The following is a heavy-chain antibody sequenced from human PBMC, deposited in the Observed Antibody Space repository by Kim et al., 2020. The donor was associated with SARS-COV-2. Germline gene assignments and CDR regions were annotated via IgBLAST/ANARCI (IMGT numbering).Heavy chain of an antibody. CDR2: IYPGDSDT. CDR3: ARLYARIAARWTPDRNWFDP. V-gene: IGHV5-51*01. J-gene: IGHJ5*02. CDR1: GYSFTSYW. D-gene: IGHD6-6*01. Sequence: GESLKISCKGSGYSFTSYWIGWVRQMPGKGLEWMGIIYPGDSDTRYSPSFQGQVTISADKSISTAYLQWSSLKASDTAMYYCARLYARIAARWTPDRNWFDPWGQGTLVTVSS.